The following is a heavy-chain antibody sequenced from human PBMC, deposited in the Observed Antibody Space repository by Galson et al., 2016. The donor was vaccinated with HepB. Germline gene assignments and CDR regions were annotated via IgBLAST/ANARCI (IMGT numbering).Heavy chain of an antibody. Sequence: SLRLSCAASGFTFSTYTMTWVRQAPGQGLEWVSSITGSPLSAFYADSVRGRFAISRDNSKNTLSLQMDSLRAEDTAVYYCARDFQPWGQGTLVTVSS. J-gene: IGHJ5*02. V-gene: IGHV3-23*01. CDR1: GFTFSTYT. CDR3: ARDFQP. CDR2: ITGSPLSA.